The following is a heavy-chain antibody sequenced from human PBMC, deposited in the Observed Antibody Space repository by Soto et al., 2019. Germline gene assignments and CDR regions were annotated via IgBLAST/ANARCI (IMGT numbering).Heavy chain of an antibody. J-gene: IGHJ1*01. Sequence: LRLSCAASGFTFSNAWMSLVRQAPGKGLEWVGRIKSKTNGETTDYAAPVKGRFTVSRDDSGNTVYLQMNSLKTEDTAVYYCTTDDPINKYWGRGTLVTVSS. V-gene: IGHV3-15*05. CDR3: TTDDPINKY. CDR1: GFTFSNAW. CDR2: IKSKTNGETT.